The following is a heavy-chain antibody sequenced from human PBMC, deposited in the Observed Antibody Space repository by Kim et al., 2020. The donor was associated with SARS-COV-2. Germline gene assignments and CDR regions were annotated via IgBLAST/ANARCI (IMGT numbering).Heavy chain of an antibody. CDR2: IYYSGST. J-gene: IGHJ6*02. Sequence: SETLSLTCTVSGGSVSSGSYYWSWIRQPQGKGLEWIGYIYYSGSTNYNPSLKSRVTISVDTSKNQFSLKLSSVTAADTAVYYCARGARQQLGYYYYGMDVWGQGTTVTVSS. CDR1: GGSVSSGSYY. CDR3: ARGARQQLGYYYYGMDV. D-gene: IGHD6-13*01. V-gene: IGHV4-61*01.